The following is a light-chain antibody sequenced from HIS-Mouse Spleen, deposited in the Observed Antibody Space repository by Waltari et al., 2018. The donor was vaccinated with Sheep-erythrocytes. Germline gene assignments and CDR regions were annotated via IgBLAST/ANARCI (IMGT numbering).Light chain of an antibody. CDR1: SSDVGGHNY. J-gene: IGLJ3*02. CDR2: DVS. V-gene: IGLV2-11*01. CDR3: CSYAGSSTPWV. Sequence: QSALTQPRSVSGSPVHSVTISCPGTSSDVGGHNYVSWYQQHPGKAPKLMIYDVSKRPSGVPDRFSGSKSGNTASLTISGLQAEDEADYYCCSYAGSSTPWVFGGGTKLTVL.